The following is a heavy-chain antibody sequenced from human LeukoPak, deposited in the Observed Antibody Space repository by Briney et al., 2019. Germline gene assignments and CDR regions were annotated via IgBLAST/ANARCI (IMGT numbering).Heavy chain of an antibody. D-gene: IGHD2-15*01. J-gene: IGHJ4*02. CDR2: ISSSSSTI. CDR1: GFTFSSYS. CDR3: AGVSGILGY. V-gene: IGHV3-48*01. Sequence: GGSLRLSCAASGFTFSSYSMNWVRQAPGKGLEWVSYISSSSSTIYYADSVKGRFTISRDNAKNSLYLQMNSLRAEDTAVYYCAGVSGILGYWGQGTLVTVSS.